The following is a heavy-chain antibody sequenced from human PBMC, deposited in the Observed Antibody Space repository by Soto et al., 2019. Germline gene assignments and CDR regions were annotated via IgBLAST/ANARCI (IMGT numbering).Heavy chain of an antibody. D-gene: IGHD6-13*01. CDR2: IYYSGST. Sequence: SETLSLTCTVSGGSVSSGSYYWSWIRQPPGKGLEWIGYIYYSGSTNYNPSLKSRVTISVDTSKNQFSLKLSSVTAAHTAVYYCARDSAIAAAGAGNYYYYYGMDVWGQGTTVTVSS. V-gene: IGHV4-61*01. J-gene: IGHJ6*02. CDR3: ARDSAIAAAGAGNYYYYYGMDV. CDR1: GGSVSSGSYY.